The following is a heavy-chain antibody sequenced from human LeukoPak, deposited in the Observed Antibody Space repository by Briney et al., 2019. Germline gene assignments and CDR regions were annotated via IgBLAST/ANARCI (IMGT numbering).Heavy chain of an antibody. J-gene: IGHJ4*02. CDR1: GFTFDDYA. Sequence: GGSLRLSCAASGFTFDDYAIHWVRQAPGKGLEWVSLISGDGGNTYYAYSVNGRFTISSDNSKNSLYLQMNSLRTADTALYYCAKGVYGAAADFDYWGQGTLVTVSS. V-gene: IGHV3-43*02. CDR3: AKGVYGAAADFDY. CDR2: ISGDGGNT. D-gene: IGHD6-13*01.